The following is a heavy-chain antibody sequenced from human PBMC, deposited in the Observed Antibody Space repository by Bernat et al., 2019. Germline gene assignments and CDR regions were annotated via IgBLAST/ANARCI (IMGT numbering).Heavy chain of an antibody. D-gene: IGHD6-13*01. CDR2: ISGYDGNT. V-gene: IGHV1-18*01. CDR3: ARNGLRGSHYYYLAMDV. CDR1: GYTFSHYG. Sequence: QVQLVQSGAEVKKPGASVKVSCKASGYTFSHYGISWVRQAPGQGLEWMGWISGYDGNTDYAGNFQGRVTMTTDKSKSTASMGVRSLRSDDTAVFYCARNGLRGSHYYYLAMDVWGQGTTVTVSS. J-gene: IGHJ6*02.